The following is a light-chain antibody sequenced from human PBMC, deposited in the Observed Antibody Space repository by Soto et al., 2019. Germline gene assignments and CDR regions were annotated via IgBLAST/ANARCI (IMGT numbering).Light chain of an antibody. J-gene: IGKJ3*01. Sequence: EIVLTQSPGTLSLSPGERATLSCRASQSVSSSYLAWYQQKPGQAPRLLIYGASSRATGIPDRLSGSGSGTDFTLTISRLEPEDFAVYYCQQYGSSPPCTFGPGTKVDIK. CDR3: QQYGSSPPCT. CDR1: QSVSSSY. V-gene: IGKV3-20*01. CDR2: GAS.